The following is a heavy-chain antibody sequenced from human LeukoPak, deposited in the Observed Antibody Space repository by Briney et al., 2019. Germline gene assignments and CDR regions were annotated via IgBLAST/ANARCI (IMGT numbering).Heavy chain of an antibody. Sequence: GSLRLSCAASGFIFSSYSMNWVRQAPGKGLEWISYISSSGGTINYADSVKGRFTISRDNAQYSLHLLVDSLRVEDTAVYFCARGGLGSWTFDSWGQGALVTVSS. CDR3: ARGGLGSWTFDS. CDR1: GFIFSSYS. D-gene: IGHD1-26*01. V-gene: IGHV3-48*04. CDR2: ISSSGGTI. J-gene: IGHJ4*02.